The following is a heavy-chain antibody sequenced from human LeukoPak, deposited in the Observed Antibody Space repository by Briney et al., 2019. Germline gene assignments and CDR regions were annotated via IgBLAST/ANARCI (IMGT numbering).Heavy chain of an antibody. CDR2: ISYDGSHK. J-gene: IGHJ3*02. CDR1: GFTFSSYA. CDR3: ARDRSGWNAFDI. D-gene: IGHD6-19*01. V-gene: IGHV3-30-3*01. Sequence: GGSLRLSCAASGFTFSSYAMHGVREGPGKGVEWGAVISYDGSHKYNADSVKGRFTLSRDNSKNTLYLQMNSLRAEDTAVYYCARDRSGWNAFDIWGQGTMVTVSS.